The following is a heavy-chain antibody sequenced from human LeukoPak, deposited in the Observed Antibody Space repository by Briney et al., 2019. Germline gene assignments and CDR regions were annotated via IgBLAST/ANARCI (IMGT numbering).Heavy chain of an antibody. CDR3: AREINGRRDGYNSDYFDY. D-gene: IGHD5-24*01. CDR1: GGSISSSSYY. J-gene: IGHJ4*02. CDR2: INHSGST. V-gene: IGHV4-39*07. Sequence: SETLSLTCTGSGGSISSSSYYWGWIRQPPGKGLEWIGEINHSGSTNYNPSLKSRVTISVDTSKNQFSLKLSSVTAADTAVYYCAREINGRRDGYNSDYFDYWGQGTLVTVSS.